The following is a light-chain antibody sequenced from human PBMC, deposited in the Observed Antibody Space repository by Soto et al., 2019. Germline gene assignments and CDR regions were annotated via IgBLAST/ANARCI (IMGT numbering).Light chain of an antibody. CDR2: GAS. CDR3: QQYDNRPPGT. CDR1: QSIGSN. Sequence: EIVMTQSPATLSVSPGERATLSCRASQSIGSNLAWYQQKPGQAPRLLIYGASSRATGIPARFRGSGSGTEFTLTISSLQSEDFAVYHCQQYDNRPPGTFGQGTKVEIK. J-gene: IGKJ1*01. V-gene: IGKV3-15*01.